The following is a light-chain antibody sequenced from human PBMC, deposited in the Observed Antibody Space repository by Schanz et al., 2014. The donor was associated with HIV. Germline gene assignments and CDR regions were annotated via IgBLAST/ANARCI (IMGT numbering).Light chain of an antibody. CDR1: QSIGKS. Sequence: DVQMTQSPSTLSASVGDRVTITCRASQSIGKSLAWYQQRPGKAPKLLIYQASTLETGVPSTFSGGGSGTEFTLTISSLQPYDFATYYCQQYNTYSRTFGPGTKVEVK. CDR3: QQYNTYSRT. CDR2: QAS. J-gene: IGKJ1*01. V-gene: IGKV1-5*03.